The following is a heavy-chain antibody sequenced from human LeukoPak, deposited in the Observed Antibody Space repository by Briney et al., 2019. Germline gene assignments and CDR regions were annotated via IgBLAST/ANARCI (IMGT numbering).Heavy chain of an antibody. V-gene: IGHV3-66*01. D-gene: IGHD1-26*01. CDR3: ARDGLLGATNPFDY. J-gene: IGHJ4*02. CDR2: IYGADGT. CDR1: DFSVSTKY. Sequence: TGGSLRLSCAASDFSVSTKYMSWVRQAPGKGLEWVSIIYGADGTYYADSVKGRFTISRDNSKNTLYLQMNSLRPEDTAVYYCARDGLLGATNPFDYWGQGTLVTVSS.